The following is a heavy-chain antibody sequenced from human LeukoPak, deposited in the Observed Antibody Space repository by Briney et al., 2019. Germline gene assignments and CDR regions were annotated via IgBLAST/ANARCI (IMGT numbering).Heavy chain of an antibody. CDR1: GYTFTRYY. CDR3: VRGSSIPHSGGSPVLFDY. Sequence: GASVKVSCKASGYTFTRYYMRWVRQAPGQGLEWMGCINPNSGGTNYAQRFQGRVTMTRDTSISTAYMELSRLRSDDTAVYYCVRGSSIPHSGGSPVLFDYWGQGTLVTVSS. CDR2: INPNSGGT. V-gene: IGHV1-2*02. D-gene: IGHD2-15*01. J-gene: IGHJ4*02.